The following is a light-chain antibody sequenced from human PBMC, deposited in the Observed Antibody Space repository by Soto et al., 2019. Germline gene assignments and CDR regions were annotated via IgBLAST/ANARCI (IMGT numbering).Light chain of an antibody. CDR1: SSDVGAYDY. J-gene: IGLJ1*01. CDR3: SSYAGSNNYV. CDR2: EVT. V-gene: IGLV2-8*01. Sequence: QSALTQPPSASGSPGQSVTISCTGTSSDVGAYDYVSWYQQHPGKAPKLMIFEVTKRLSGVPDRFSGSKSGNTASLTVSGLQAEDEANYYCSSYAGSNNYVFGTGTQLTVL.